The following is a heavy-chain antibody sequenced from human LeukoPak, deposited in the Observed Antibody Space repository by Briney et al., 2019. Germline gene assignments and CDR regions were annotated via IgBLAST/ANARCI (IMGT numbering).Heavy chain of an antibody. V-gene: IGHV3-30*03. CDR3: ARKRFPATGFDP. Sequence: GRSLRLSCAASGFTFSSYGMHWVRQAPGKGLEWVAVISYDGSNKYYADSVKGRFTISRDNAKNSLYLQMNSLRAEDTAVYYCARKRFPATGFDPWGQGTLVTVSS. CDR1: GFTFSSYG. D-gene: IGHD3-3*01. J-gene: IGHJ5*02. CDR2: ISYDGSNK.